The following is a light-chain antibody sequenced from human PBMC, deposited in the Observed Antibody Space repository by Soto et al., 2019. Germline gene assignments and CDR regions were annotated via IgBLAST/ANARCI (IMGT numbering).Light chain of an antibody. CDR2: GNT. CDR3: QSYDSSLSVLYV. Sequence: QSALTQPPSVSGAPALRVTIPCTGSSSNIGAGYEVHWFQQLPGTAPKLLIYGNTNRPSGVPDRFSGSKSDTSASLAITGLQPEDEADYYCQSYDSSLSVLYVFGTGT. V-gene: IGLV1-40*01. CDR1: SSNIGAGYE. J-gene: IGLJ1*01.